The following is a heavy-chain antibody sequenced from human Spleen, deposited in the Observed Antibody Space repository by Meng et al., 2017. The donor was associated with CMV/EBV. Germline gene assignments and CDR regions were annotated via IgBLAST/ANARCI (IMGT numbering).Heavy chain of an antibody. Sequence: GGSLRLSXXASGFAFSSFGMHWVRQAPGKGLXXVTFIQDDGSNTNYIDSXKGRFTISRXXXKNTVYLQMDSLXXEDTXVCYCAKTGWTSVTATDWGQGTLVTVSS. CDR3: AKTGWTSVTATD. D-gene: IGHD2-15*01. CDR2: IQDDGSNT. CDR1: GFAFSSFG. V-gene: IGHV3-30*02. J-gene: IGHJ4*02.